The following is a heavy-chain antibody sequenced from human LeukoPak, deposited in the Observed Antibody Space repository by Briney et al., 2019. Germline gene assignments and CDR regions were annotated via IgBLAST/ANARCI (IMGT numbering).Heavy chain of an antibody. J-gene: IGHJ6*03. CDR2: IYPGDSDT. CDR3: ARHVGGIVVLTRVDYYYMDV. CDR1: GYSFTSYW. Sequence: GESLKISCKGSGYSFTSYWIGWVRQMPGKGLEWMGIIYPGDSDTRYSPSFQGQVTISADKSISTAYLQWSSLKASDTAMYYCARHVGGIVVLTRVDYYYMDVWGKGTTVTVSS. V-gene: IGHV5-51*01. D-gene: IGHD2-2*01.